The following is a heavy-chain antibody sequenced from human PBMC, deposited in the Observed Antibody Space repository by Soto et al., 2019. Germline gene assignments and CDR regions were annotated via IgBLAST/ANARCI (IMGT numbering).Heavy chain of an antibody. D-gene: IGHD2-2*01. CDR3: ARGVPAANYYYYGMDV. CDR1: GYTFTGYY. V-gene: IGHV1-2*02. Sequence: SVKVSCKASGYTFTGYYMHWVRQAPVQGLEWMGWINPNSGGTNYAQKFQGRVTMTRDTSISTAYMELSRLRSDDTAVYYCARGVPAANYYYYGMDVWGQGTTVTVSS. CDR2: INPNSGGT. J-gene: IGHJ6*02.